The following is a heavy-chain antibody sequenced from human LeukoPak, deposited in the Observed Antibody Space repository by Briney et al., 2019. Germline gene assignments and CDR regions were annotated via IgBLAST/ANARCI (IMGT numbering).Heavy chain of an antibody. Sequence: GASVKVSCKVSGYTLTELSMHWVRQAPGKGLEWMGGFDPEDGETIYAQKFQGRVTMTEDTSTDTAYMELSSLRSEDTAVYYCATVRIVGATILDYWGQXTLXXVSS. D-gene: IGHD1-26*01. CDR3: ATVRIVGATILDY. J-gene: IGHJ4*02. V-gene: IGHV1-24*01. CDR1: GYTLTELS. CDR2: FDPEDGET.